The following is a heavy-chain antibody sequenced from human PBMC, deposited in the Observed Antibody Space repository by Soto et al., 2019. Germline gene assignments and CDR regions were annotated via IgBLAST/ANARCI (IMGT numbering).Heavy chain of an antibody. V-gene: IGHV3-74*01. D-gene: IGHD4-17*01. CDR3: AKAGGSTVTTSP. Sequence: GGSLRLSCAASGFSFSSYWMHWVRQAPGKGLVWLSRINGDGSSTSYADSVRGRFAISRDNAENTLYLQMTSLRTEDTAVYYCAKAGGSTVTTSPWGQGTLVTVSS. CDR1: GFSFSSYW. CDR2: INGDGSST. J-gene: IGHJ4*02.